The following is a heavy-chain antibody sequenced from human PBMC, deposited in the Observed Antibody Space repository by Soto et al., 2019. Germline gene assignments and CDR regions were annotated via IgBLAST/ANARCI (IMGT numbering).Heavy chain of an antibody. J-gene: IGHJ6*02. CDR3: ARDSDGMDG. CDR2: IYYSGST. Sequence: QVQLQESGPGLVKPSETLSLTCTVSGGSISSYYWSWIRQPPGKGLEWIGYIYYSGSTNYNPSLQSRVTISVDTSKNQFSLKLSSVTAADTAVYYCARDSDGMDGWGQGTTVTVSS. V-gene: IGHV4-59*01. CDR1: GGSISSYY.